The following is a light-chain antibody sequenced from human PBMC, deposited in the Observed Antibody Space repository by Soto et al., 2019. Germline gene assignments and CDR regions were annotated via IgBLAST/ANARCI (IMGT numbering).Light chain of an antibody. CDR2: GAT. J-gene: IGKJ1*01. CDR3: QLYDNSQWT. V-gene: IGKV3-20*01. CDR1: QSVSSSF. Sequence: EIVLTQSPGTLSLSPGERATLSCRASQSVSSSFLAWYQQKRGQAPRLLIYGATSRATGFPDRFSGSGSGTDFTLTISRLEPEDFAVYYCQLYDNSQWTLAQGTKVEIK.